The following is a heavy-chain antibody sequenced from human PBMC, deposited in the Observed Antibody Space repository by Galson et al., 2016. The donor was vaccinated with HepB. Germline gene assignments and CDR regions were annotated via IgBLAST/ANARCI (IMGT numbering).Heavy chain of an antibody. CDR3: SRRTLHAGHWTFDV. J-gene: IGHJ6*04. D-gene: IGHD1-1*01. V-gene: IGHV2-5*01. CDR2: IYWNDDK. CDR1: GFSLSTSGVG. Sequence: LVKPTQTLTLTCTFSGFSLSTSGVGVGWIRQPPGEALEWLALIYWNDDKRYSPSLKSSFSITKDTSKNQVVLTMTNMDPVDTATYYCSRRTLHAGHWTFDVWGKGTPVTVSS.